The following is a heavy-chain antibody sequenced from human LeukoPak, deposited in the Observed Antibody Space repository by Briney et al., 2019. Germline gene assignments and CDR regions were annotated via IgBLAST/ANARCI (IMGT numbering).Heavy chain of an antibody. CDR1: GGSISSSSYY. CDR3: ARETEGRISMIVVALFDY. V-gene: IGHV4-39*02. J-gene: IGHJ4*02. D-gene: IGHD3-22*01. CDR2: IYYSGST. Sequence: PSETLSLTCTVSGGSISSSSYYWGWIRQPPGKGLEWIGSIYYSGSTYYNPSLKSRVTISVDTSKNQFSLKLSSVTAADTAVYYCARETEGRISMIVVALFDYWGQGTLVTVSS.